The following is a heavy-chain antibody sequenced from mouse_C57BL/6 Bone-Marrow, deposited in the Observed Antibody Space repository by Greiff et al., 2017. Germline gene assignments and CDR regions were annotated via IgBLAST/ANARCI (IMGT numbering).Heavy chain of an antibody. CDR1: GYTFTDHT. V-gene: IGHV1-78*01. J-gene: IGHJ3*01. D-gene: IGHD2-1*01. Sequence: QVQLQQSDAELVKPGASVKISCKVSGYTFTDHTIHWMKQRPDQGLEWIGYIYPRDGSTKYNEKFKGKATLTAAKSSSTAYMQLNSLTSEDSAVYFCARCYGNYGNYGRFAYWGQGTLVTVSA. CDR2: IYPRDGST. CDR3: ARCYGNYGNYGRFAY.